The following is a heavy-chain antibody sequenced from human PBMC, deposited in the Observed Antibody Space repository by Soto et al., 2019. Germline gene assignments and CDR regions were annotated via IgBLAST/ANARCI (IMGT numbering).Heavy chain of an antibody. CDR3: ARKIYHRFDP. V-gene: IGHV3-23*01. CDR2: IGVSGDNT. CDR1: GFTFSSYA. J-gene: IGHJ5*02. Sequence: GWSLRLSCAASGFTFSSYAMTWVRQAPGKGLAWVSAIGVSGDNTYYAGSVKGRFTISRDNSKSTLYLQMNSLTAEDTAVYYCARKIYHRFDPWGQGTLVTVSS. D-gene: IGHD2-2*01.